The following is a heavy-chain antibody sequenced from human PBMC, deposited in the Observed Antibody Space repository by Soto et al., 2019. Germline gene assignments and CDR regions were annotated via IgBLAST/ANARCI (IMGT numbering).Heavy chain of an antibody. CDR3: ARTRYCSGGSCPCYLDH. D-gene: IGHD2-15*01. CDR2: INAGNGNT. V-gene: IGHV1-3*01. J-gene: IGHJ4*02. CDR1: GYTFTSYA. Sequence: ASVKGSCKASGYTFTSYAMHWVRQAPGQRLEWMGWINAGNGNTKYSQKFQGRVTITRDTSASTAYMELSSLRSEDTAVYYCARTRYCSGGSCPCYLDHWGQGTLDTGSS.